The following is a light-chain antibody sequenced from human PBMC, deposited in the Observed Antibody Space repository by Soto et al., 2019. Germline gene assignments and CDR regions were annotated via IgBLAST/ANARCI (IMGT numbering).Light chain of an antibody. CDR1: QRGSSN. Sequence: EIVMTQSPATLSVSPGERVTLSCRASQRGSSNLAWYQQKPGQAPRLLIYGASTRATGIPARFSGSGPGTEFKLPISSLQSEDLAVYYCKQYNSWPLTVGQGPRLEI. V-gene: IGKV3-15*01. CDR3: KQYNSWPLT. CDR2: GAS. J-gene: IGKJ5*01.